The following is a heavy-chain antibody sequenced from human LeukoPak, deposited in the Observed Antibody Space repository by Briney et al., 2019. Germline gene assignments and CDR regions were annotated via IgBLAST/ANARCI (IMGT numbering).Heavy chain of an antibody. CDR1: GFTFSSYS. J-gene: IGHJ4*02. Sequence: LAGGSLRLSCVASGFTFSSYSMSMNWVRQAPGKGLEWVSYISSSSSTIYYADSVKGRFTISRDNSENALSLQMNSLRAEDTAVYYCAKLGQLVPENWGQGALVTVSS. CDR2: ISSSSSTI. D-gene: IGHD6-6*01. CDR3: AKLGQLVPEN. V-gene: IGHV3-48*01.